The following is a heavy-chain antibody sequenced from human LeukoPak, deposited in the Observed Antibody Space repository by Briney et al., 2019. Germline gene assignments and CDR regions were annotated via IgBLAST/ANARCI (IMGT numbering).Heavy chain of an antibody. Sequence: SETLSLTCAVYGGSFSGYYWSWIRQPPGKGLEWIGEINHSGSTNYNPSLKSRVTISVDPSKTQFSLKLSSVTAADTAVYYCARWSPYRGRPYYYYGMDVWGQGTTVTVSS. J-gene: IGHJ6*02. D-gene: IGHD4-23*01. CDR2: INHSGST. CDR3: ARWSPYRGRPYYYYGMDV. V-gene: IGHV4-34*01. CDR1: GGSFSGYY.